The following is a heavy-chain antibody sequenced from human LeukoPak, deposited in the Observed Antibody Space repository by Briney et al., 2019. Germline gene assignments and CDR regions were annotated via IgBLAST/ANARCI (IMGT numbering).Heavy chain of an antibody. CDR3: ARDNSYYGSGSLAPYYYYYMDV. D-gene: IGHD3-10*01. Sequence: SETLSLTCTVSGGSISSYYWSWIRQPAGKGLEWIGRIYTSGSTNYNPSLKSRVTMSVDTSKNQFSLKLSSVTAADTAVYYCARDNSYYGSGSLAPYYYYYMDVWGKGTTVTVSS. CDR1: GGSISSYY. CDR2: IYTSGST. J-gene: IGHJ6*03. V-gene: IGHV4-4*07.